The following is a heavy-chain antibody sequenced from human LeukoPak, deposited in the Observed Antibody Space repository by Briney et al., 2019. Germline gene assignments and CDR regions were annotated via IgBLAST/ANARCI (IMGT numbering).Heavy chain of an antibody. J-gene: IGHJ6*03. CDR1: GFTFSSYS. V-gene: IGHV3-21*01. D-gene: IGHD4-17*01. Sequence: PGGSLRLSCAASGFTFSSYSMNWVRQAPGKGLEWVSSISSSSSYIYYADSVKGRFTISRDNAKNSLYLQMNSLRAEDTAVYYCARGLANDYGDNYYYMDVWGKGTTVTVSS. CDR2: ISSSSSYI. CDR3: ARGLANDYGDNYYYMDV.